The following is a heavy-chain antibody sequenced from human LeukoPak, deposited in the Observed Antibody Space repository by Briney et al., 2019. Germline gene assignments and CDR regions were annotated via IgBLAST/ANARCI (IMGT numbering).Heavy chain of an antibody. CDR2: INHSGST. D-gene: IGHD5-18*01. V-gene: IGHV4-34*01. Sequence: SETLSLTCAVYGGSFSGYYWSWIRQPPGKGLERIGEINHSGSTNYNPSLKSRVTISVDTSKNQFSLKLSSVTAADTAVYYCARGEINTAMVNYYYYYGMDVWGQGTTVTVSS. J-gene: IGHJ6*02. CDR3: ARGEINTAMVNYYYYYGMDV. CDR1: GGSFSGYY.